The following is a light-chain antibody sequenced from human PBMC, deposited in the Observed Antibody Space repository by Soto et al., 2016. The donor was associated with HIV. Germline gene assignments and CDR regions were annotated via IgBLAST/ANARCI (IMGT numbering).Light chain of an antibody. J-gene: IGKJ4*01. Sequence: DIQMTQTPSSLSASVGDRVTITCQASQDISNCVNWYQQKPGKAPELLIADASNLETGVPSRFSGTGSGTDFTFTIISLQPEDFATYYCLQYDNVPXTFGGGTKVEIK. CDR1: QDISNC. CDR3: LQYDNVPXT. CDR2: DAS. V-gene: IGKV1-33*01.